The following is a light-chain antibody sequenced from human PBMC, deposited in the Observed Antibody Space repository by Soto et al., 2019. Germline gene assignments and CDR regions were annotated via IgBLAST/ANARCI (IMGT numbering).Light chain of an antibody. J-gene: IGKJ5*01. CDR3: QQRSNWPIT. CDR2: RAS. CDR1: QSLNDN. Sequence: IVMTQSPATLSVSPGERATLSCRASQSLNDNLAWYQQKPGQAPRLLIYRASTRATGVPARFSGSGSGTDFTLTISSIEHEDFAVYYCQQRSNWPITFRQRTRREI. V-gene: IGKV3-15*01.